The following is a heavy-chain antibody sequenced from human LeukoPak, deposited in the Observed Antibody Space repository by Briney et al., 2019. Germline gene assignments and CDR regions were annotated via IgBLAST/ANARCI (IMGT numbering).Heavy chain of an antibody. CDR2: IHYSGST. Sequence: PSETLSLTCTVSGGSISSHYWSWIRQPPGKGLEWIGDIHYSGSTNYNPSLKSRVTVSIDTSKNQFSLKLRSVTAADTAVYYCASPPYCTNGVCYGRDVWGKGTTVTVSS. D-gene: IGHD2-8*01. CDR1: GGSISSHY. J-gene: IGHJ6*04. CDR3: ASPPYCTNGVCYGRDV. V-gene: IGHV4-59*11.